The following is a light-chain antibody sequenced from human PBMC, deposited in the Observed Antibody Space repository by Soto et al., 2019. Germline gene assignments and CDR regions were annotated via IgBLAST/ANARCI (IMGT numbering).Light chain of an antibody. CDR2: EVD. J-gene: IGLJ1*01. CDR3: TSYAGNSNYV. Sequence: QSVLTQPPSASGSAGQSVTISCTGPTNDVGGFNYVSWYQQHPGRVPKLIIYEVDKRPSGVPDRFSGSKSGNTASLTVSGLQADDEADYCCTSYAGNSNYVFGTGTKVTVL. V-gene: IGLV2-8*01. CDR1: TNDVGGFNY.